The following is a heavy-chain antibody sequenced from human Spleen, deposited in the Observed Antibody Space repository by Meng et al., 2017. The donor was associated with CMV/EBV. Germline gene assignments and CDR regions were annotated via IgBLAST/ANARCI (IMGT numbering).Heavy chain of an antibody. D-gene: IGHD3-3*01. Sequence: GESLKISCAASGFTFSSYSMNWVRQAPGKGLEWVSSISSSSIYIYYADSLKGRFTISRDNAKNSLYLQMDSLRAEDTAVYYCVRRQSVSAFDVWGQGTMVTVSS. V-gene: IGHV3-21*01. CDR3: VRRQSVSAFDV. CDR2: ISSSSIYI. J-gene: IGHJ3*01. CDR1: GFTFSSYS.